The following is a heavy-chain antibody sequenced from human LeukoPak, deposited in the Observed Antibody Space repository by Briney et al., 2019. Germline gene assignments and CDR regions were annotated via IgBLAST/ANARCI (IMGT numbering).Heavy chain of an antibody. D-gene: IGHD2-2*01. Sequence: GGSLRLSCVASGFTFGKYWMSWVRQAPGKGLEWVANIKLDGSEKNYVDSVKGRFTISRDNSKNSLYLQMNSLRTEDTALYYCAKDLHCSSTSCSYYGMDVWGQGTTVTASS. J-gene: IGHJ6*02. CDR1: GFTFGKYW. CDR2: IKLDGSEK. V-gene: IGHV3-7*03. CDR3: AKDLHCSSTSCSYYGMDV.